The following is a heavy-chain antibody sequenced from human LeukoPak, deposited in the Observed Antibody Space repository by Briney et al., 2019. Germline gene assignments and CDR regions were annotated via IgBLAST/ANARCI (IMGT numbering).Heavy chain of an antibody. D-gene: IGHD5-12*01. CDR1: GGSIRSSNW. V-gene: IGHV4-4*02. J-gene: IGHJ4*02. CDR3: ARGIVATTYYFGY. CDR2: IYHSGST. Sequence: SGTLSLTCAISGGSIRSSNWWSWVRQPPGKGLEWIGEIYHSGSTNYNPSLESRITISVGKSKNQFSLKLSSVTAADTAVYYCARGIVATTYYFGYWGQGTLVTVSS.